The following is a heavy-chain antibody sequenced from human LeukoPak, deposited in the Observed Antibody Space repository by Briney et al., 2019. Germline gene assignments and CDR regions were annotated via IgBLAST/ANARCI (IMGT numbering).Heavy chain of an antibody. CDR1: GYTFISYD. V-gene: IGHV1-8*01. J-gene: IGHJ4*02. CDR3: ARTPPDYGIDY. CDR2: MSPNSGNT. Sequence: ASVKVSCKASGYTFISYDINWVRQATGQGLEWMGWMSPNSGNTGYAQKFQGRITMTKSTSISTAYMKLSDLESEDTAVYYCARTPPDYGIDYWGQGTLVTVSS. D-gene: IGHD4-17*01.